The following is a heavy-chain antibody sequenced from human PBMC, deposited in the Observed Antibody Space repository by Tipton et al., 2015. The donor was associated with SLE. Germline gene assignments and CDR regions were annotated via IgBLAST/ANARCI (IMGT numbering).Heavy chain of an antibody. CDR1: GGSFSGYY. CDR3: ARGEDYDFWSAYFDY. J-gene: IGHJ4*02. D-gene: IGHD3-3*01. CDR2: INHSGST. V-gene: IGHV4-34*01. Sequence: TLSLTCAVSGGSFSGYYWNWIRQPPGKGLEWIGEINHSGSTNYNPSLKSRVTISVDTSKNQFSLKLSSVTAADTAVYYCARGEDYDFWSAYFDYWGQGTLGTVSS.